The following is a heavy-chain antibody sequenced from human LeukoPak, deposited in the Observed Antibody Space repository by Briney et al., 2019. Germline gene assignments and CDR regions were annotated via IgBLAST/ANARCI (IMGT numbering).Heavy chain of an antibody. CDR3: ARDGRIADFDY. Sequence: GGSLRLSCAASGFTFSSYSMNWVRQAPGKGLEWVSSISSSSSYIYYADSVKGRFTISRDNAKNSLYLQLNSLRAEDTAVYYCARDGRIADFDYWGQGTLVTVSS. J-gene: IGHJ4*02. D-gene: IGHD6-13*01. CDR1: GFTFSSYS. CDR2: ISSSSSYI. V-gene: IGHV3-21*01.